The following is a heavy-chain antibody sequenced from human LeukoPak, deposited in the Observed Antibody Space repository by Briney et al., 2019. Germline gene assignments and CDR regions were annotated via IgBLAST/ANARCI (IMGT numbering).Heavy chain of an antibody. J-gene: IGHJ4*02. Sequence: GGSLRLSCAASGFTFDDYGMSWVRQAPGKGLEWVSSISSSSSYIYHADSAKGRFTISRDNAKNSLYLQMNSLRAEDTAVFYCAKHDGGYYYDKFHFAYWGQGTLVTVSS. CDR1: GFTFDDYG. CDR2: ISSSSSYI. CDR3: AKHDGGYYYDKFHFAY. D-gene: IGHD3-22*01. V-gene: IGHV3-21*04.